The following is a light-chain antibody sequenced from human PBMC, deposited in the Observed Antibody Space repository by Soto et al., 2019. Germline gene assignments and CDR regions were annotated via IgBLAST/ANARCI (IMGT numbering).Light chain of an antibody. V-gene: IGKV1-5*01. J-gene: IGKJ1*01. CDR1: QSVSSR. Sequence: DIQMTQSPSTLSASVGDRVTITCRASQSVSSRLAWYQQKPGKAPKLLIYDASSLEGGVPSRFSGSGSGTEFTLTISALQPDDFAAYYCQQHAIFWTFGQGTRVDIK. CDR3: QQHAIFWT. CDR2: DAS.